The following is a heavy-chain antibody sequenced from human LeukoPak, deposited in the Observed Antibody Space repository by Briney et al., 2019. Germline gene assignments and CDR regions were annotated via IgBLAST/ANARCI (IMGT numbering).Heavy chain of an antibody. CDR3: ASEELSSSWAFDP. Sequence: SEILSLTCTVSGGSISSYYWSWIRQPPGKGLEWIGYIYYSGSTYYNPSLKSRVTISVDTSKNQFSLKLSSVTAADTAVYYCASEELSSSWAFDPWGQGTLVTVSS. V-gene: IGHV4-59*12. D-gene: IGHD6-13*01. CDR2: IYYSGST. J-gene: IGHJ5*02. CDR1: GGSISSYY.